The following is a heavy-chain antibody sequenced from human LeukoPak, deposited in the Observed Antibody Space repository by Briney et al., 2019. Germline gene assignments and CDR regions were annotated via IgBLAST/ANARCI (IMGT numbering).Heavy chain of an antibody. J-gene: IGHJ3*02. CDR2: IWSDGSLK. CDR3: VKETRIGLGVFDT. CDR1: GFRFRDFV. D-gene: IGHD1/OR15-1a*01. Sequence: PGGSLRLSCEASGFRFRDFVMHWVRQAPGKGLEWVAVIWSDGSLKFFADSVKGRFSISRDNSKNTLDLQMNSLRVEDTAAYYCVKETRIGLGVFDTWGQGTVVTVSS. V-gene: IGHV3-33*06.